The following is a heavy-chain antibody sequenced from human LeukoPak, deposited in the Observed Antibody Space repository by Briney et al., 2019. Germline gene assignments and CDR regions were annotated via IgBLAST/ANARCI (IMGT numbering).Heavy chain of an antibody. CDR1: GYSFTGYY. J-gene: IGHJ5*02. CDR2: INPNSGGT. Sequence: ASVKVSCKASGYSFTGYYMHWVRQAPGQGLEWMGWINPNSGGTNYAQKFQGWVTMTRDTSISTAYMELSRLRSDDTAVYYCARDRGYGSGFDPWGHGTLVTVSS. CDR3: ARDRGYGSGFDP. V-gene: IGHV1-2*04. D-gene: IGHD3-10*01.